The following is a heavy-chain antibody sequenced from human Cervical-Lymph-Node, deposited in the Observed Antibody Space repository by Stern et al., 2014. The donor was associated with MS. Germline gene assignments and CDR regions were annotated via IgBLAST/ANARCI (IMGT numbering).Heavy chain of an antibody. D-gene: IGHD3-10*01. CDR3: ARAASTTSSYNF. V-gene: IGHV1-69*01. J-gene: IGHJ4*02. CDR1: GGSFINNV. CDR2: TIPIFGTA. Sequence: QVQLVESGAEVKKPGSSVKVSCQASGGSFINNVISWVRQAPGQGLEWMGGTIPIFGTALSAQKFRGRVTIPADESTRTAYMELSSLRSDDTAVYFCARAASTTSSYNFWGPGTLVTVSS.